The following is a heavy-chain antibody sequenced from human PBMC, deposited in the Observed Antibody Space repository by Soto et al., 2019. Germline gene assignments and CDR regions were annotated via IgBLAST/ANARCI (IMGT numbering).Heavy chain of an antibody. CDR3: VKENPTSGYYDF. Sequence: GGSLRLSCAASGFIFSISAMTWICQAPGKGLEWVSGILGTGDTTYYADSVKGRFSISRDNSKNMMFLQMDSLRADDTAVYYCVKENPTSGYYDFWGQGTLVTVSS. CDR2: ILGTGDTT. V-gene: IGHV3-23*01. D-gene: IGHD2-2*01. J-gene: IGHJ4*02. CDR1: GFIFSISA.